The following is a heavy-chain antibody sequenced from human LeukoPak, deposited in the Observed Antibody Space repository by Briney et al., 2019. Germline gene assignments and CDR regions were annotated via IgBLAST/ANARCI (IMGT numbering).Heavy chain of an antibody. CDR3: ARDSFLGSIAARPDYYYMDV. J-gene: IGHJ6*03. D-gene: IGHD6-6*01. Sequence: GGSLRLSCAASGFTSSSYSMNWVRQAPGKGLEWVSSISSSSSYIYYADSVKGRFTISRDNAKNSLYLQMNSLRAEDTAVYYCARDSFLGSIAARPDYYYMDVWGKGTTVTVSS. CDR1: GFTSSSYS. CDR2: ISSSSSYI. V-gene: IGHV3-21*01.